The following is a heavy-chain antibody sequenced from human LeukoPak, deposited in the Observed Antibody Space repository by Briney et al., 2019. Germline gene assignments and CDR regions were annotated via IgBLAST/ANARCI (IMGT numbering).Heavy chain of an antibody. CDR1: GFPFSSYW. CDR2: IKQDGSEK. Sequence: GGSLRLSCGASGFPFSSYWMTWVGQAPGKGLEWVANIKQDGSEKYYVDSVKGRFTISRDNAKNSLYLQMNSLRAEDTAVYYCARAPALWFEATNDYWGQGTLVTVSS. D-gene: IGHD3-10*01. J-gene: IGHJ4*02. CDR3: ARAPALWFEATNDY. V-gene: IGHV3-7*01.